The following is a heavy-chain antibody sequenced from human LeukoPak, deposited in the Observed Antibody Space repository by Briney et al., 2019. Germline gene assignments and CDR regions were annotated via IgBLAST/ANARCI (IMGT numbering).Heavy chain of an antibody. V-gene: IGHV1-18*01. J-gene: IGHJ4*02. D-gene: IGHD6-13*01. CDR2: ISAYNGNT. CDR1: GYTLTSYG. CDR3: ARFGRAAAGFYFDY. Sequence: ASVKVTCKASGYTLTSYGISWVRQAPGQGLEWMGWISAYNGNTNYAQKLQGRVTMTTDTSTSTAYMELRSLRSDDTAVYYCARFGRAAAGFYFDYWGQGTLVTVSS.